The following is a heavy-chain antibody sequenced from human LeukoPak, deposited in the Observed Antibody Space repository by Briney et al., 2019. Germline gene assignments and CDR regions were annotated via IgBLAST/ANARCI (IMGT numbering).Heavy chain of an antibody. CDR2: ITGSSAST. J-gene: IGHJ4*02. Sequence: PGGCLRLSCAASGFTVSSKYMSWVRQAPGKGLEWVSSITGSSASTYYADSVKGRFTISRDNSKNTLYLQMNSLRAEDTAVYFCAKLAYYDTHGGQGTLSPGSS. CDR3: AKLAYYDTH. CDR1: GFTVSSKY. V-gene: IGHV3-23*01. D-gene: IGHD3-22*01.